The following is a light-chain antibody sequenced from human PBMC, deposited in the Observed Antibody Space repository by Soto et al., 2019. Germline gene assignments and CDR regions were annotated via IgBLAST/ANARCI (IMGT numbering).Light chain of an antibody. CDR2: KAS. CDR3: QQYNPYSTWT. V-gene: IGKV1-5*03. CDR1: QSITGW. J-gene: IGKJ1*01. Sequence: DIQITQSPPTLSASVGCRGTPSCRSSQSITGWLAWFQQKPGKAPKLLISKASKLESGVPSRFSGSGSGTDFTLNISGLQPDDFATYYCQQYNPYSTWTAGPGT.